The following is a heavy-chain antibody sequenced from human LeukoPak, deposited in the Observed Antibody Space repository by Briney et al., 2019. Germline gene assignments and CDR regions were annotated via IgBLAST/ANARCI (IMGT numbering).Heavy chain of an antibody. CDR1: GCSLCSGYY. Sequence: KPSETMSLTCAGAGCSLCSGYYWGWLRQSPGKGLDRGGDIYHSGSTYYNPSLKSRVTISVDTSKNQFSLKLSSVTAADTAVYYCARQIGKLSDYYMDVWGKGTTVTVSS. V-gene: IGHV4-38-2*01. D-gene: IGHD2/OR15-2a*01. CDR3: ARQIGKLSDYYMDV. CDR2: IYHSGST. J-gene: IGHJ6*03.